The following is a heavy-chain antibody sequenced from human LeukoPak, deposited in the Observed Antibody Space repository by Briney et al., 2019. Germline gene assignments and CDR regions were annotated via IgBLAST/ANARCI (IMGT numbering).Heavy chain of an antibody. Sequence: ASVKVSCKASGYTVTGYYMHWVRQAPGQGLEWMGRINPNSGGTNYAQKFQGWVTMTRDTSISTAYMELSRLRSDDTAAYYCARAKYSSSSAFDPWGQGTLVTVSS. J-gene: IGHJ5*02. CDR3: ARAKYSSSSAFDP. V-gene: IGHV1-2*04. D-gene: IGHD6-6*01. CDR2: INPNSGGT. CDR1: GYTVTGYY.